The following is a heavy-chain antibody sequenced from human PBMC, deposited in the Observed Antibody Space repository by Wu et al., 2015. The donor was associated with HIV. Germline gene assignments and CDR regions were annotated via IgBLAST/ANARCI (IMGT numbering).Heavy chain of an antibody. CDR2: IIPIFGTA. V-gene: IGHV1-69*05. CDR1: GGTFSSYA. Sequence: QVQLVQSGAEVKKPGSSVKVSCKASGGTFSSYAISWVRQAPGQGLEWMGGIIPIFGTANYAQKFQGRVTITTDESTSTAYMELSSLRSEDAAVYYCARGDTMVRGVIGWFDPWGQGTLVTVSS. J-gene: IGHJ5*02. CDR3: ARGDTMVRGVIGWFDP. D-gene: IGHD3-10*01.